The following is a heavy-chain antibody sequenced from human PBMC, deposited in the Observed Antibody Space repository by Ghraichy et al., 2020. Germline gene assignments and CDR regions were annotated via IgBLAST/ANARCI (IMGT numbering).Heavy chain of an antibody. V-gene: IGHV3-11*01. D-gene: IGHD6-13*01. CDR2: ISSSGSTI. Sequence: GGSLRLSCAASGFTFSDYYMSWIRQAPGKGLEWVSYISSSGSTIYYADSVKGRFTISRDNAKNSLYLQMNSLRAEDTAVYYCARRSSSWYWYFDLWGRGTLVTVSS. CDR3: ARRSSSWYWYFDL. J-gene: IGHJ2*01. CDR1: GFTFSDYY.